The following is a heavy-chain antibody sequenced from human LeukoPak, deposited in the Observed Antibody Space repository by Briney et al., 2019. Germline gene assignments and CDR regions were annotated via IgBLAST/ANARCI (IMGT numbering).Heavy chain of an antibody. CDR3: ARGDVDIVATSNLDY. CDR1: GDSVSSNSAA. V-gene: IGHV6-1*01. D-gene: IGHD5-12*01. J-gene: IGHJ4*02. Sequence: SQTLSLTCAISGDSVSSNSAAWNWIRQSPSRGLEWLGRTYYRSKWYNDYAVSVKSRITINPDTSKNRFSLQLNSVTPEDTAVYYCARGDVDIVATSNLDYWGQGTLVTVSS. CDR2: TYYRSKWYN.